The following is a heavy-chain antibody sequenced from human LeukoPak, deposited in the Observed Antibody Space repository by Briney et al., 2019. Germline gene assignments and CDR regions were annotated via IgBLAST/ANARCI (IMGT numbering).Heavy chain of an antibody. Sequence: GASVKVSCKASGYTFTSYDINWVRQATGQGLEWMGGIIPIFGTANYAQKFQGRVTITADKSTSTAYMELSSLRSEDTAVYYCARGGRYYDSSGYDYWGQGTLVTVSS. D-gene: IGHD3-22*01. CDR1: GYTFTSYD. CDR2: IIPIFGTA. CDR3: ARGGRYYDSSGYDY. V-gene: IGHV1-69*06. J-gene: IGHJ4*02.